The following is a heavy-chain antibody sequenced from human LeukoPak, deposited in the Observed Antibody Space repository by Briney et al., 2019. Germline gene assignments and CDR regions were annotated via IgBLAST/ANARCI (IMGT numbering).Heavy chain of an antibody. CDR3: ARHKAVTPAFDQ. D-gene: IGHD4-11*01. J-gene: IGHJ4*02. CDR1: GGKFDHFA. Sequence: SVKVSCKASGGKFDHFAFSWVRQAPGQGLEWMGGIFPLFGRVDYAQKFQGRVTITADASTSTAYMELSSLSSEDTAVYYCARHKAVTPAFDQWGQGTRVTVSS. CDR2: IFPLFGRV. V-gene: IGHV1-69*01.